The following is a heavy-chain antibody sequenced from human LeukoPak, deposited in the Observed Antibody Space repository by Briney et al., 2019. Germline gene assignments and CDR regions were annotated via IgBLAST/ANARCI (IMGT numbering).Heavy chain of an antibody. J-gene: IGHJ4*02. CDR3: ARHPNSNWDY. CDR1: GFTFRNYW. D-gene: IGHD6-13*01. Sequence: PGGSLRLSCAASGFTFRNYWMSWVRQVPGKGLEWVVNINEGGNEKNYVDSVEGRFTASRDNAQNSLYLQMNSLRVEDTAVYYCARHPNSNWDYWGQGTLVTVSS. CDR2: INEGGNEK. V-gene: IGHV3-7*03.